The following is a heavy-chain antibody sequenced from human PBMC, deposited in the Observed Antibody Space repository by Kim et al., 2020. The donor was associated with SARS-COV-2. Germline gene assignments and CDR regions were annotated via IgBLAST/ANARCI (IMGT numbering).Heavy chain of an antibody. J-gene: IGHJ4*02. CDR3: ARGADY. V-gene: IGHV1-46*01. D-gene: IGHD3-16*01. Sequence: PSGGSKSYAQKFQGRVTMTRDTSTSPVYMELSSLRSEETAVYFCARGADYWGQGTLVTVSS. CDR2: PSGGSK.